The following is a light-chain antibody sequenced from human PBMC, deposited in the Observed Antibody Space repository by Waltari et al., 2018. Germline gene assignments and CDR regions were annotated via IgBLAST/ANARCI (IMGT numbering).Light chain of an antibody. Sequence: DIVVTQSPLSLPVTPGEPASISCRSSQSLLHRNGNNYLDWYLQKPGQSPQCLIYLGASRASGVPERFSGSGSGTDVTLRISRVEAEDVGVYYCMQSLQTLWTFGQGTKVEIK. CDR1: QSLLHRNGNNY. J-gene: IGKJ1*01. CDR2: LGA. CDR3: MQSLQTLWT. V-gene: IGKV2-28*01.